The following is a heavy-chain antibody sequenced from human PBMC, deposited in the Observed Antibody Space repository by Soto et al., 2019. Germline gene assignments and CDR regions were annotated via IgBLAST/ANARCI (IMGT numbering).Heavy chain of an antibody. Sequence: QVQLQESGPGLVKPSQTLSLTCTVSGGSISSGGHYWSWIRQHPGKGLEWIGYIYHSGNTHYNPSLKSRVTISVDTSNNQFSLKLGSVTAADTAVYYCARSYVSGVDSWGQGTRVTVSS. V-gene: IGHV4-31*03. J-gene: IGHJ4*02. D-gene: IGHD3-16*01. CDR1: GGSISSGGHY. CDR2: IYHSGNT. CDR3: ARSYVSGVDS.